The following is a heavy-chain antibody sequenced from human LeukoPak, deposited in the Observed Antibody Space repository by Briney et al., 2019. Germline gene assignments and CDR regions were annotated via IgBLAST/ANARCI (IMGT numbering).Heavy chain of an antibody. D-gene: IGHD3-3*01. CDR1: GFTFSNYA. J-gene: IGHJ6*02. CDR2: ISGSGGSK. Sequence: PGASLRLSCAASGFTFSNYAMPWVRPAPGKGLEWVSAISGSGGSKYYADSVKGRFTISRDNSKNTLYLQMNSLRAEDTAVYYCAKAGDFWSGYYYYYYGVDVWGQGTTVTVSS. CDR3: AKAGDFWSGYYYYYYGVDV. V-gene: IGHV3-23*01.